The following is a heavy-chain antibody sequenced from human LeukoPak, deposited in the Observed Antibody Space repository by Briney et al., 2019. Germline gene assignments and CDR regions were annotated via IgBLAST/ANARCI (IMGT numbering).Heavy chain of an antibody. CDR2: ISAYNGNT. Sequence: ASVKVSCKASGYTFTSYGIGWVRQAPGQGLEWMGWISAYNGNTNYAQKLQGRVTMTTDTSTSTAYMELRSLRSDDTAVYYCARGSTTGTTSSCNYWGQGTLVTVSS. D-gene: IGHD1-1*01. CDR3: ARGSTTGTTSSCNY. J-gene: IGHJ4*02. CDR1: GYTFTSYG. V-gene: IGHV1-18*01.